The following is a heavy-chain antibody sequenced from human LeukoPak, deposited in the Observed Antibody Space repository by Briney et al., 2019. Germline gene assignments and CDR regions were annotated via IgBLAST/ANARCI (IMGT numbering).Heavy chain of an antibody. V-gene: IGHV1-8*01. Sequence: GASVKVSCKASGYTFSDYDVNWVRQAPGQGLEWMGWMNPTSGVTGYAQKFQGRVTMTRSMSKNTAYMELSRLRSEDTAVYFCARVVMKAFYYYYMDVWGKGTTIIISS. CDR3: ARVVMKAFYYYYMDV. CDR1: GYTFSDYD. D-gene: IGHD2-21*01. J-gene: IGHJ6*03. CDR2: MNPTSGVT.